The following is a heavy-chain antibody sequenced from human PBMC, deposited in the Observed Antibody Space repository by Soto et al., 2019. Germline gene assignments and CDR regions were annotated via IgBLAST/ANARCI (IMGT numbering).Heavy chain of an antibody. Sequence: GGSLRLSCAASGFTLSSSAMSWVRQAPGKGLEWVSAISGSGDNTYHADSVKGRFTISRDNSKNTLYLQMNSLRAEDTAVYYCAKRWGNRFLEPRDYFDYWGQGTLVTVSS. V-gene: IGHV3-23*01. CDR1: GFTLSSSA. D-gene: IGHD3-3*01. J-gene: IGHJ4*02. CDR3: AKRWGNRFLEPRDYFDY. CDR2: ISGSGDNT.